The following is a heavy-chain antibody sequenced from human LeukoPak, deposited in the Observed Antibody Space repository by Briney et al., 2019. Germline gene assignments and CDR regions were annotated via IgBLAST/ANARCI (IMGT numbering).Heavy chain of an antibody. Sequence: GGSLRLSCAASGFTFSNYAMNWVRQATGKGLEWVAVISYDGSNKYYADSVKGRFTISRDNSKNTLYLQMNSLRAEDTAVYYCARSHYYYYYMDVWGKGTTVTVSS. V-gene: IGHV3-30*04. J-gene: IGHJ6*03. CDR3: ARSHYYYYYMDV. CDR1: GFTFSNYA. CDR2: ISYDGSNK.